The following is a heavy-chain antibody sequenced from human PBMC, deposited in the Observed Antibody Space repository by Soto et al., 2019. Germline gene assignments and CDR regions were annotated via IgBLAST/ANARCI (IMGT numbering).Heavy chain of an antibody. CDR3: APSSSWYRY. CDR2: INSDGTSA. J-gene: IGHJ4*02. Sequence: GGSLRLSCAASGFTFSSYWMHWVRQAPGKGLVWVSRINSDGTSAGYADSVKGRFTISRDNAKNTLYLQMNSLRAEDTAAYYCAPSSSWYRYWGRGTLVTVSS. V-gene: IGHV3-74*01. D-gene: IGHD6-13*01. CDR1: GFTFSSYW.